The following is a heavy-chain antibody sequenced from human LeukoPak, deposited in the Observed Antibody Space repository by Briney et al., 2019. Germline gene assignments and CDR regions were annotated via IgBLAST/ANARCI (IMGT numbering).Heavy chain of an antibody. V-gene: IGHV1-69*05. CDR1: GYTFTSYG. D-gene: IGHD6-13*01. J-gene: IGHJ4*02. Sequence: SVKVSCKASGYTFTSYGISWVRQAPGQGLEWMGGIIPIFGTANYAQKFQGRVTITTDESTSTAYMELSSLRSEDTAVYYCARGRAAGSIDYWGQGTLVTVSS. CDR3: ARGRAAGSIDY. CDR2: IIPIFGTA.